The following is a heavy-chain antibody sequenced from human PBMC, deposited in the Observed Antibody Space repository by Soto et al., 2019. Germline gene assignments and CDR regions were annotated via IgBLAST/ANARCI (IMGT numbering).Heavy chain of an antibody. CDR2: INAGNGNT. J-gene: IGHJ4*02. D-gene: IGHD3-22*01. V-gene: IGHV1-3*01. CDR1: GYTFSTYA. CDR3: ARDLRYSYDSSGYSYDY. Sequence: PSVKVSCKASGYTFSTYAMHWVRQAPGQRLEWVGWINAGNGNTKYSQKFQGRVTISRDTSASTAYMEVSSLRSDDTAVYYCARDLRYSYDSSGYSYDYWGQGTLVTVSS.